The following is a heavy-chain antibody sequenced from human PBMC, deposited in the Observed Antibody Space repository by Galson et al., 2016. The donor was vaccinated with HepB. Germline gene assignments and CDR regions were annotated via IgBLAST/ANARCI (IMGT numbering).Heavy chain of an antibody. J-gene: IGHJ4*02. CDR2: ISERGDNT. Sequence: SLRLSCAASGFTFNDYYMNWIRQAPGKGLEWVSSISERGDNTYYADSVKGRFTISRDNSNNTLYLQVNSLRAEDTALYFCARYSNSWAPFDYWGQGSLVTVSS. CDR3: ARYSNSWAPFDY. CDR1: GFTFNDYY. V-gene: IGHV3-23*01. D-gene: IGHD6-13*01.